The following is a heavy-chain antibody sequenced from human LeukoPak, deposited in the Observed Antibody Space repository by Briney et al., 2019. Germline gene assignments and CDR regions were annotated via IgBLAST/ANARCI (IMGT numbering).Heavy chain of an antibody. D-gene: IGHD3-22*01. CDR3: ARVLHKRNYDSTTYYGY. CDR2: IRSSSSTI. V-gene: IGHV3-48*01. Sequence: PGGSLRLSCAASGFTFSSYSMNWVRQAPGKGLEWVSYIRSSSSTIYYADSVKGRFTISRDNAKNSLYLQMNSLRAEDTAVYYCARVLHKRNYDSTTYYGYWGQGTLVTVSS. J-gene: IGHJ4*02. CDR1: GFTFSSYS.